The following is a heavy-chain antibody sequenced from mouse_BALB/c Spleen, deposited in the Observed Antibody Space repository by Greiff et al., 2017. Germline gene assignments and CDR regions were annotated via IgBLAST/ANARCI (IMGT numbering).Heavy chain of an antibody. V-gene: IGHV1-14*01. J-gene: IGHJ3*01. CDR2: INPYNDGT. D-gene: IGHD1-1*02. Sequence: EVQLQESGPELVKPGASVKMSCKASGYTFTSYVMHWVKQKPGQGLEWIGYINPYNDGTKYNEKFKGKATLTSDKSSSTAYMELSSLTSEDSAVYYCARGGGPGRFAYWGQGTLVTVSA. CDR3: ARGGGPGRFAY. CDR1: GYTFTSYV.